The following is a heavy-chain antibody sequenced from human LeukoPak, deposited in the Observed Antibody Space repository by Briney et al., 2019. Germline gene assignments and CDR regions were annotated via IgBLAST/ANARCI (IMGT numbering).Heavy chain of an antibody. J-gene: IGHJ4*02. CDR3: AREELESFDY. D-gene: IGHD1-1*01. CDR1: GFTFSRYS. CDR2: IGGSSSSI. Sequence: GGSLRLSCAASGFTFSRYSMNWVRQAPGKGLEWVSSIGGSSSSIYYADSVKGRFTISRDNAKNSLYLQVNSLRAEDAAIYYCAREELESFDYWGQGTLVTVSS. V-gene: IGHV3-21*01.